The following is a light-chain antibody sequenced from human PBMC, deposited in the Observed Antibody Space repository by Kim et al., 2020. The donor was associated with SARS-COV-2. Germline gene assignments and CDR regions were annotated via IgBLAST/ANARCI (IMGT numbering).Light chain of an antibody. Sequence: YNLVSWYQQFPGKAPKLVIYEVTRRPPGVSNRFSGAKSGNTASLTISGLQVDDEADYYCCTSTGDDPLLLGGGTKLTVL. J-gene: IGLJ2*01. CDR1: YNL. CDR3: CTSTGDDPLL. V-gene: IGLV2-23*02. CDR2: EVT.